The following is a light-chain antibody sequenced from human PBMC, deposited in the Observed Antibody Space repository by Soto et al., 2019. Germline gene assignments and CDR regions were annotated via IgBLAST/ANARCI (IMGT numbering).Light chain of an antibody. J-gene: IGKJ5*01. CDR3: QQRTNWPIT. V-gene: IGKV3-11*01. CDR2: DAS. CDR1: QSVRSY. Sequence: EIVLTQSPATLSLSPGERATLSCRASQSVRSYLAWYQQKPGRAPRLLIYDASNRAAGIPARFSGSGSGTDFTLTISSLEPEDSALYYCQQRTNWPITFGQGTRLEIK.